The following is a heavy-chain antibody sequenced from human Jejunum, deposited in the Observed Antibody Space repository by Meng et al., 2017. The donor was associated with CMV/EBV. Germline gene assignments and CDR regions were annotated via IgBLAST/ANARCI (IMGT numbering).Heavy chain of an antibody. CDR3: AKDVGAYAGFET. CDR2: ISWNSDRI. V-gene: IGHV3-9*01. D-gene: IGHD4-23*01. Sequence: VVYGFDLDDFAMHWVRQVPGKGLEWVSSISWNSDRIDYAGPVKGRFTISRDNAKNSLYVQMNSLKPEDTALYFCAKDVGAYAGFETWGQGTTVTVSS. CDR1: GFDLDDFA. J-gene: IGHJ6*02.